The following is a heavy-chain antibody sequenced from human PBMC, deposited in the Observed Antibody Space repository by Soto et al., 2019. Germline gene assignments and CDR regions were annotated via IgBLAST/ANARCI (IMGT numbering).Heavy chain of an antibody. V-gene: IGHV3-23*01. CDR1: GFTLSNYA. J-gene: IGHJ4*02. CDR3: AKGGSLTGYFTYDY. Sequence: EVQLLESGGGLVQPGGSLRLSCATSGFTLSNYAMNWVRQSPGKGLEWVSSISASGDSTYYPESVKGRFTVSRENSKNTLYLQIDSLRAEDTAVYYCAKGGSLTGYFTYDYWGQGALVTVSS. D-gene: IGHD3-9*01. CDR2: ISASGDST.